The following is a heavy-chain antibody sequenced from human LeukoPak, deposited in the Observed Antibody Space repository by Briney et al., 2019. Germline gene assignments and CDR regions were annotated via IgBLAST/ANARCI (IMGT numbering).Heavy chain of an antibody. Sequence: PSQTLSLTCTVSGGSISSGSYYWSWIRQPAGKGLEWIGRIYTSGSTNYNPSLKSRVTISVDTPKNQFSLKLSSVNAADTAVYYCARETLVGATYYFDYWGQGTLVTVSS. V-gene: IGHV4-61*02. J-gene: IGHJ4*02. CDR2: IYTSGST. D-gene: IGHD1-26*01. CDR3: ARETLVGATYYFDY. CDR1: GGSISSGSYY.